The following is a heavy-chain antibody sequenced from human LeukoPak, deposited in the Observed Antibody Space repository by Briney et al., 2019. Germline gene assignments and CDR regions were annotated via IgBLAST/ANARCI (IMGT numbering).Heavy chain of an antibody. J-gene: IGHJ4*02. CDR2: ISSDSTTI. V-gene: IGHV3-48*02. CDR3: AGDYDSFDY. D-gene: IGHD3-9*01. CDR1: GFTFSSYS. Sequence: GGSLRLSCAASGFTFSSYSMSWVRQAPGKGLEWVSYISSDSTTIYYADSVKGRFTISRDNAKSSLYLQMNSLRDEDTAVYYCAGDYDSFDYWGQGILVTVSS.